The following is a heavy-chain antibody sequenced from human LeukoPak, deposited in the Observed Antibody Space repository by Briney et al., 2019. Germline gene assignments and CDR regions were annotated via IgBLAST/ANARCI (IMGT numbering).Heavy chain of an antibody. CDR3: ARVEMRAFDY. CDR2: INEYGSDK. D-gene: IGHD5-24*01. Sequence: PGGSLRLSCTASGFTFSSYFMSWVRQAPGKGLEWVANINEYGSDKYYVDSVKGRFTISRDNAKNSLYLQMNSLRGEDTAVYFCARVEMRAFDYWGQGALVTVPS. CDR1: GFTFSSYF. J-gene: IGHJ4*02. V-gene: IGHV3-7*01.